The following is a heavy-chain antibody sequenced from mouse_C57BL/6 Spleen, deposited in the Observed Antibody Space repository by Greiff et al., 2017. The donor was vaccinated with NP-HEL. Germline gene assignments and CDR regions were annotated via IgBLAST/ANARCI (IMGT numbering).Heavy chain of an antibody. J-gene: IGHJ4*01. CDR2: ISSGSSTI. CDR1: GFTFSDYG. D-gene: IGHD2-1*01. CDR3: AREENFYYGNYYAMDY. Sequence: EVQLVESGGGLVKPGGSLKLSCAASGFTFSDYGMHWVRQAPEKGLEWVAYISSGSSTIYYADTVKGRFTISRDNAKNTLFLQMTSLRSEDTAMYYCAREENFYYGNYYAMDYWGQGTSVTVSS. V-gene: IGHV5-17*01.